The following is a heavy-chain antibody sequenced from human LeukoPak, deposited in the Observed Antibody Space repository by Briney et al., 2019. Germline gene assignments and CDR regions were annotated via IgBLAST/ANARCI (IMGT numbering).Heavy chain of an antibody. V-gene: IGHV4-4*07. CDR1: GGSINSYY. CDR3: ARVSSGWSYYFDY. D-gene: IGHD6-19*01. Sequence: SETLSLTCTVSGGSINSYYWSWIRQPAGKGLEWIGRIYSSGAANYNPSLKSRVTMSVDTSKNQFSLKLNSVTAADTAVYFCARVSSGWSYYFDYWGQGTLVTVSS. CDR2: IYSSGAA. J-gene: IGHJ4*02.